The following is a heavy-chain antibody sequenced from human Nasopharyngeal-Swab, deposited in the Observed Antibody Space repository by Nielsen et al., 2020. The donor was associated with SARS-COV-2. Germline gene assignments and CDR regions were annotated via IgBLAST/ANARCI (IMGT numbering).Heavy chain of an antibody. V-gene: IGHV3-30*03. D-gene: IGHD5-12*01. Sequence: GESLKISCAASGFTFSSYGMHWVRQAPGKGLEWVAVISYDGSNKYYADSVKGRFTISRDNSKNSLYLQMNSLRAEDTAVYYCARDSGYGYYYYYGMDVWGQGTTVTVSS. CDR2: ISYDGSNK. CDR1: GFTFSSYG. J-gene: IGHJ6*02. CDR3: ARDSGYGYYYYYGMDV.